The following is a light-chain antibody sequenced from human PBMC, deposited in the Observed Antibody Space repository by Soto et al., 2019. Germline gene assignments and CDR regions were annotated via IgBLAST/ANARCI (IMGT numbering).Light chain of an antibody. Sequence: ELVLTQSPGTLSLSPGERDTLSCRASQSVSSAYSAWYQQKPGQAPRLLIYGVSTRATGIADRFSGSGSGTDFTLTISRLEPEDFAVYYCQQYGNSAITFGQGTRLEI. CDR1: QSVSSAY. CDR2: GVS. CDR3: QQYGNSAIT. J-gene: IGKJ5*01. V-gene: IGKV3-20*01.